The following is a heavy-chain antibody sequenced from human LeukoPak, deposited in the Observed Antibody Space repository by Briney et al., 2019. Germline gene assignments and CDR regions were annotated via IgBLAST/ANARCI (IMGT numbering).Heavy chain of an antibody. J-gene: IGHJ2*01. D-gene: IGHD4-17*01. CDR2: IYYSGST. CDR1: GGSISSYY. Sequence: SETLSLTCTVSGGSISSYYWSWIRQPPGKGLEWIGYIYYSGSTNYNPSLRSRVTISVDTSKNQFSLKLSSVTAADTAVYYCASIGDYHWYFDLWGRGTLVTVSS. V-gene: IGHV4-59*08. CDR3: ASIGDYHWYFDL.